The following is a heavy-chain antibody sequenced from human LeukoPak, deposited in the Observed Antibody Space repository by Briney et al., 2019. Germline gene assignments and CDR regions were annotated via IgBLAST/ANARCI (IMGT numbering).Heavy chain of an antibody. CDR1: GYTFTGYY. V-gene: IGHV1-2*02. J-gene: IGHJ6*03. CDR3: ATASKAVAAHYYYYYMDV. CDR2: INPNSGGT. D-gene: IGHD6-19*01. Sequence: ASVKVSCKASGYTFTGYYMHWVPQAPGQGLEWMGWINPNSGGTNYAQKFQGRVPMTRDTSVRTAYMELSRLRSDDTAVYFCATASKAVAAHYYYYYMDVWGKGTTVTVSS.